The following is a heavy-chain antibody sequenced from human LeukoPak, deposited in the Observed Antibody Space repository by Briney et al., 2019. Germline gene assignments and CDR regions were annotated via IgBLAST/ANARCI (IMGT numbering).Heavy chain of an antibody. J-gene: IGHJ4*02. V-gene: IGHV4-31*03. Sequence: SETLSLTCTVSGGSISSGGYYWSWIRQHPGKGLEWIGYIYYSGSTYYNPSLKSRVTISVDTSKNQFSLKLSSVTAADTAVYCCAGDYGDYTFDYWGQGTLVTVSS. D-gene: IGHD4-17*01. CDR1: GGSISSGGYY. CDR2: IYYSGST. CDR3: AGDYGDYTFDY.